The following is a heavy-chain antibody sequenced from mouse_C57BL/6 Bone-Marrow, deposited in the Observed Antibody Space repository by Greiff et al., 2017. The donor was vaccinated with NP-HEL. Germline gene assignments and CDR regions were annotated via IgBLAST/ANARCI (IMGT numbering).Heavy chain of an antibody. Sequence: EVKLMESGGGLVKPGGSLKLSCAASGFTFSSYAMSWVRQTPEKRLEWVATISDGGSYTYYPDNVKGRFTISRDNAKNNLYLQMSQLKSEDTAMYYCARAYYSNYPWAMDYWGQGTSVTVSS. CDR2: ISDGGSYT. D-gene: IGHD2-5*01. CDR3: ARAYYSNYPWAMDY. V-gene: IGHV5-4*03. CDR1: GFTFSSYA. J-gene: IGHJ4*01.